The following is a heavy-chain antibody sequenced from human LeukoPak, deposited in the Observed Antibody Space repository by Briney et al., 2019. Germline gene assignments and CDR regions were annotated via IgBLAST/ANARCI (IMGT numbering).Heavy chain of an antibody. CDR2: IHPGRGDT. CDR3: ARDLLIAVAGPADY. CDR1: GYTFTDHY. D-gene: IGHD6-19*01. V-gene: IGHV1-2*02. Sequence: ASVKVSCQALGYTFTDHYFHWLRQAPGQGIEWMGWIHPGRGDTNIAQKFQGRVTMTRDTSISTAYMELSRLRSDDTAVYYCARDLLIAVAGPADYWGQGTLVTVSS. J-gene: IGHJ4*02.